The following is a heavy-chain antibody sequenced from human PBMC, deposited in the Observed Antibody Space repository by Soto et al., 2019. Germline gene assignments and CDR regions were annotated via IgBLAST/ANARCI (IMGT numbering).Heavy chain of an antibody. Sequence: GGSLRLSCAAPGFTFSSYGMHWVRQAPGKGLEWVAVISYDGSNKYYADSVKGRFTISRDNSKNTLYLQMNSLRAEDTAVYYCAKDVTDPFVFDYWGQGTLVTVSS. CDR3: AKDVTDPFVFDY. D-gene: IGHD2-21*02. CDR2: ISYDGSNK. CDR1: GFTFSSYG. V-gene: IGHV3-30*18. J-gene: IGHJ4*02.